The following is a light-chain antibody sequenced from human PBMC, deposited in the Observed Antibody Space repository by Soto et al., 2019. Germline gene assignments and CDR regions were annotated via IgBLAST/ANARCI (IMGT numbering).Light chain of an antibody. V-gene: IGKV3-20*01. CDR1: QSVSSIY. J-gene: IGKJ4*01. Sequence: EIGLTQSPCTLSLSLGERATISCRASQSVSSIYLAWYQQKPGQAPRPLIYSECARTTGSPARFSGSGSGTEFTLTITSLHLQDEAIYFCHQHQGCTPRLTFGGGTKVDI. CDR2: SEC. CDR3: HQHQGCTPRLT.